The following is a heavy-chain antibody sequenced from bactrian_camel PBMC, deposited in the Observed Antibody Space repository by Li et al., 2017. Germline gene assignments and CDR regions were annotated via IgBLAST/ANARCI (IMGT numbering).Heavy chain of an antibody. V-gene: IGHV3S40*01. J-gene: IGHJ6*01. CDR2: IYTGGGST. CDR1: GYDYNPNY. Sequence: DVQLVESGGGSVQAGGSLRLSCAASGYDYNPNYMVVGWFRQATGKEREGLAVIYTGGGSTYYADSVKGRFTISEDNAGNTVYLHMNSLKPEDTAMYVCALDNKNTEGFCRMGAAFDNWGQGTQVTVS. CDR3: ALDNKNTEGFCRMGAAFDN. D-gene: IGHD3*01.